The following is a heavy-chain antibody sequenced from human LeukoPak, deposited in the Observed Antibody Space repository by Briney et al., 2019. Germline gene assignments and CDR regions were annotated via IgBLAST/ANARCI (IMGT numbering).Heavy chain of an antibody. CDR1: GLSFSSYD. CDR2: ISTSGSSI. V-gene: IGHV3-48*03. D-gene: IGHD4-11*01. Sequence: GGSLRLSCAAAGLSFSSYDMYWVRQAPGKGLEWVAYISTSGSSIDYADSVKGRFTISRDNGKSSVFLQMNSLRAEDTAVYYCVRDAQRGFDYSNSLQYWGQGALVTVSS. CDR3: VRDAQRGFDYSNSLQY. J-gene: IGHJ4*02.